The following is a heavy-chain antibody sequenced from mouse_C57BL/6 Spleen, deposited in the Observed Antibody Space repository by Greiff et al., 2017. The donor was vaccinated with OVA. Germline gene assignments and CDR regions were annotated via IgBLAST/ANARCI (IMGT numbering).Heavy chain of an antibody. J-gene: IGHJ3*01. V-gene: IGHV2-2*01. CDR2: IWSGGST. CDR3: ASYYYGSSHFAY. D-gene: IGHD1-1*01. Sequence: VQLKESGPGLVQPSQSLSITCTVSGFSLTSYGVHWVRQSPGKGLEWLGVIWSGGSTDYNAAFISRLSISKDNSKSQVFFKMNSLQADDTAIYYVASYYYGSSHFAYWGQGTLVTVSA. CDR1: GFSLTSYG.